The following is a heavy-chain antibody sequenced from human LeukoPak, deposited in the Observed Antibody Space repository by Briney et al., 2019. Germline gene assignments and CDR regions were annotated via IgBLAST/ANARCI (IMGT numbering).Heavy chain of an antibody. J-gene: IGHJ4*02. CDR1: GYTLTELS. CDR2: FDPEDGET. V-gene: IGHV1-24*01. CDR3: AREYQLAYVAD. Sequence: ASVKVSCKVSGYTLTELSMHWVRQAPGKGLEWMGGFDPEDGETIYAQKFQGRVTMTRDTSTSTVYMELSSLRSEDTAVYYCAREYQLAYVADWGQGTLVTVSS. D-gene: IGHD2-2*01.